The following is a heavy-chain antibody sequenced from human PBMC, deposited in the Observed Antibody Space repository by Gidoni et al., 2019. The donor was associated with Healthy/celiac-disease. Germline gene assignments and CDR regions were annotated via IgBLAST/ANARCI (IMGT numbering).Heavy chain of an antibody. V-gene: IGHV2-70*01. J-gene: IGHJ3*02. D-gene: IGHD2-15*01. Sequence: QVTLRESGPALVKPTQTLTLTCTFSGFSLSTSGLCVSWIRQPPGKALEWLALIDWDDDKYYSTSLKTRLTISKDTSKNQVVLTMTNMDPVDTATYYCARIREYCSGGSCYSDAFDIWGQGTMVTVSS. CDR1: GFSLSTSGLC. CDR2: IDWDDDK. CDR3: ARIREYCSGGSCYSDAFDI.